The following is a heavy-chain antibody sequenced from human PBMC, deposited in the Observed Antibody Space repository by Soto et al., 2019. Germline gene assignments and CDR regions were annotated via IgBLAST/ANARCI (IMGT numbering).Heavy chain of an antibody. CDR1: GYTFTSYY. V-gene: IGHV1-46*01. CDR3: ASDGGQTGLDY. Sequence: GESLKISCKGSGYTFTSYYMHWVRQAPGQGLEWMGIINPSGGSTSYAQKFQGRVTMTRDTSTSTVYMELSSLRSEDTAVYYCASDGGQTGLDYWGRGTLVTVSS. J-gene: IGHJ4*02. D-gene: IGHD2-15*01. CDR2: INPSGGST.